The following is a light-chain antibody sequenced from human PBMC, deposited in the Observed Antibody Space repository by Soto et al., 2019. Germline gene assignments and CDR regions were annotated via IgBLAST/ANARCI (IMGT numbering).Light chain of an antibody. J-gene: IGLJ1*01. Sequence: QSARTQPASVSGSPGQSITISCTGTSSDVGNYNLVSWYQHHPGKAPKVMIYEGSKRPSGVSHRFSGFKSGNTASLTISGLQAEDEADYHCCSYAGSNTYVFGTGTKLTVL. CDR2: EGS. V-gene: IGLV2-23*01. CDR1: SSDVGNYNL. CDR3: CSYAGSNTYV.